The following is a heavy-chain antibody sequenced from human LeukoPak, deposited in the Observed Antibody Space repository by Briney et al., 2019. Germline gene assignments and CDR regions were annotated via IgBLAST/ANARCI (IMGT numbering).Heavy chain of an antibody. D-gene: IGHD2-15*01. Sequence: PGGSLRLSCAASGFTVSTYYMTWVRQAPGKGLEWVSVIYSSGSTYYADSVKGRFTISRDISKNTLYLQMNSLRADDTAVYYCATRSYCSGGSCYSLPDAFDIWGQGTMVTVS. V-gene: IGHV3-53*01. CDR1: GFTVSTYY. J-gene: IGHJ3*02. CDR3: ATRSYCSGGSCYSLPDAFDI. CDR2: IYSSGST.